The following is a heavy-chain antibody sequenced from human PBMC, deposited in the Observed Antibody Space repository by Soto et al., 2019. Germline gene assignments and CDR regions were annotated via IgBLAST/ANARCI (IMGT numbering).Heavy chain of an antibody. CDR2: ISYDGSNK. D-gene: IGHD6-13*01. Sequence: PGGSLRLSCAASGFTLSSYGMHWVRQAPGKGLEWVAVISYDGSNKYYADSVKGRFTISRDNSKNTLYLQMNSLRAEDTAVYYCAKDLPNEIIAETYYYGMDVWGQGTTVTVSS. J-gene: IGHJ6*02. V-gene: IGHV3-30*18. CDR1: GFTLSSYG. CDR3: AKDLPNEIIAETYYYGMDV.